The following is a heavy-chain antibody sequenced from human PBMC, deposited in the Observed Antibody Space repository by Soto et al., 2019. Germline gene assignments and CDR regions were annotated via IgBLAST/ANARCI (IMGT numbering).Heavy chain of an antibody. Sequence: QVQLQESGPGLVKPSQTLSLTCTVSGGSISSGGYYWSWIRQHPGKGLEWIGYIYYSGSTYYNPSLKSRVTISVYTSKRQVSLKLSSVTAVSTAVYYCARGSRITIFGVVIIHFDYWGQGTMVTVSS. J-gene: IGHJ4*02. CDR1: GGSISSGGYY. D-gene: IGHD3-3*01. CDR3: ARGSRITIFGVVIIHFDY. V-gene: IGHV4-31*03. CDR2: IYYSGST.